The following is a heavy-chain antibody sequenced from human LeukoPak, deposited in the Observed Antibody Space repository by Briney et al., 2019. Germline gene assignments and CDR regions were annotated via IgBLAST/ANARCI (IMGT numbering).Heavy chain of an antibody. CDR3: GSQSGMTYYYYMDV. CDR1: GFTVSSNY. Sequence: SGGSLRLSCAASGFTVSSNYMSWVRQAPGKGLEWVSVIYSGGSTYYADSVKGRFTISRDNSKNTLYLQMNSLRAEDTAVYYCGSQSGMTYYYYMDVWGKGTTVTVSS. J-gene: IGHJ6*03. CDR2: IYSGGST. V-gene: IGHV3-53*01.